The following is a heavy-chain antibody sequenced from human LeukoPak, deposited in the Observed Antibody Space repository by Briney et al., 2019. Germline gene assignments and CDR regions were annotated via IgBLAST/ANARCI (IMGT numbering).Heavy chain of an antibody. D-gene: IGHD6-13*01. CDR2: IYYSGST. J-gene: IGHJ4*02. Sequence: PSETLSLTCTVSGGFISRYYWSWIRQPPGKGLEWIGYIYYSGSTNYNTSLKSRITISVDTSKNQFLLKLSSVTAADTAVYYCARDGAAGVDYWGQGTLVTVSS. V-gene: IGHV4-59*01. CDR1: GGFISRYY. CDR3: ARDGAAGVDY.